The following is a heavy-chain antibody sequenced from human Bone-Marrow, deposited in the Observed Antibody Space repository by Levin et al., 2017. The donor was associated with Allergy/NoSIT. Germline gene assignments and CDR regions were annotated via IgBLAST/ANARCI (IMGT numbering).Heavy chain of an antibody. J-gene: IGHJ3*01. Sequence: GGSLRLSCTASGFPFSNYAIHWVRQAPGKGPEWVAHIAYDGFNKRYIDSVKGRFAISRDNSKDTVYLLMNSLTTEDTALYYCAKEEVAFHLWGQGTMVVVSS. CDR3: AKEEVAFHL. V-gene: IGHV3-30*18. CDR2: IAYDGFNK. CDR1: GFPFSNYA.